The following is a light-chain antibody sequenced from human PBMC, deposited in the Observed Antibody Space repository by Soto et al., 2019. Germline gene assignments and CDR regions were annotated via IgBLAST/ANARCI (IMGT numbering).Light chain of an antibody. Sequence: QSALTQPASVSGSPGQSITISCTGSSSDVGYYNYVSWYQQHPGEAPKLILFDVANRPSGVSDRFSGSTSGNTASLTISGLQAEDEADYYCSSYTTSSPWVFGGGTKVTVL. CDR3: SSYTTSSPWV. CDR2: DVA. V-gene: IGLV2-14*03. CDR1: SSDVGYYNY. J-gene: IGLJ3*02.